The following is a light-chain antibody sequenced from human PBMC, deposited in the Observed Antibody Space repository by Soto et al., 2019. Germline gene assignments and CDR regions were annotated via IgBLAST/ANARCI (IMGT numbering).Light chain of an antibody. CDR1: RSFSSSY. V-gene: IGKV3-20*01. CDR2: AAS. Sequence: EIVLTQSPGTLSLSPGERATLSFRASRSFSSSYLAWYQQKPGQAPRLLIYAASTRATGIPDRFSGSGSATDFTLTISRLEPEDSAVYYCQQYGSSPPYTFGRGTRLEIK. CDR3: QQYGSSPPYT. J-gene: IGKJ2*01.